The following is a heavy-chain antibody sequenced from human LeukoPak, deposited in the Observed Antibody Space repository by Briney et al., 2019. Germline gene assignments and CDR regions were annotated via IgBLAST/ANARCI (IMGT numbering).Heavy chain of an antibody. J-gene: IGHJ4*02. CDR1: GFTFPTYA. Sequence: GGSLRLSCTASGFTFPTYAVNWVRQAPGKGLDWVSAISGDGTFIYYAESVKGRFTISRDSSKSTVYLQMNSLRAEDTAIYYCARVDGSSWSRARFDYWGPGTLVTVSS. V-gene: IGHV3-23*01. CDR2: ISGDGTFI. D-gene: IGHD6-6*01. CDR3: ARVDGSSWSRARFDY.